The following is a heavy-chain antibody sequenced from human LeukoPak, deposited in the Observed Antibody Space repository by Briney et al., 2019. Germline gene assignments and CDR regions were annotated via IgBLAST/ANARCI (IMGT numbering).Heavy chain of an antibody. CDR1: GFTFSSYW. Sequence: GGSLRLSCAASGFTFSSYWMHWVRQAPGKGLVWVSRINTDGSSTSYADSVKGRFTISRDNAKNTLYLQMNSLRAEDTAVYYCARVYDYVWGSYPNFDYWGRGTLVTVSS. CDR2: INTDGSST. D-gene: IGHD3-16*02. CDR3: ARVYDYVWGSYPNFDY. J-gene: IGHJ4*02. V-gene: IGHV3-74*01.